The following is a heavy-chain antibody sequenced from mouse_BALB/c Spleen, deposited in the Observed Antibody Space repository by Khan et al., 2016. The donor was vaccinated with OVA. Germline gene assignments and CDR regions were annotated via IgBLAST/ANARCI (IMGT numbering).Heavy chain of an antibody. CDR2: MFPGDGST. J-gene: IGHJ3*01. D-gene: IGHD2-14*01. CDR3: ARGGYGGVAY. Sequence: QVRLQQSGAELVKPGASVKLSCKASGYTFTSYDINWVRQRPEQGLEWIGWMFPGDGSTKYNEHFTGKATLTTDQSSRTAYMQLSMLTSEDSGEYFGARGGYGGVAYWGQGTLVTVSA. V-gene: IGHV1-85*01. CDR1: GYTFTSYD.